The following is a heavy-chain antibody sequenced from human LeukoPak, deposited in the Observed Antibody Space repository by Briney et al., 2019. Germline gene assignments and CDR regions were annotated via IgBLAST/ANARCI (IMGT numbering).Heavy chain of an antibody. CDR1: GGSISSDDYF. V-gene: IGHV4-30-2*01. J-gene: IGHJ4*02. CDR3: ARGPPPDFDY. Sequence: SETLSLTCAVSGGSISSDDYFWSWIRQPPGKGLEWIGYIYHRGSTSYNPSLKSRVTISLDKSRNQFSLKLSSVTAADTAVYYCARGPPPDFDYWGQGTLVTVSS. CDR2: IYHRGST.